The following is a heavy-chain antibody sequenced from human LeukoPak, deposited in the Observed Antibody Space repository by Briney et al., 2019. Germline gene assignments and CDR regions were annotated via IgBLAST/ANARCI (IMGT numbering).Heavy chain of an antibody. V-gene: IGHV4-39*01. CDR1: GGSISSSSYY. J-gene: IGHJ4*02. CDR3: ARRYSSSWWAYFDY. Sequence: SETLSLTCTVSGGSISSSSYYWGWIRQPPGKGLQWFGSIYYSGSTYYNPSLKSRVTISVDTSKNQFSLRLSSVTAADTAVYYCARRYSSSWWAYFDYWGQGTLVTVSS. CDR2: IYYSGST. D-gene: IGHD6-13*01.